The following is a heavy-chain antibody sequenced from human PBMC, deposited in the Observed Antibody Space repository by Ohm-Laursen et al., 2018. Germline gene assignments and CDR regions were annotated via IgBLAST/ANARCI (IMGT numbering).Heavy chain of an antibody. Sequence: SQTLSLTCTVSGDSITSYFWSWIRQSPGKRLEWIGYVSYSGSTSYNPTLKSRVTISVDTSKSQFSLRLSSVTAADTAVYYCARGVGRFSSNLDYWGPGTVVTVST. J-gene: IGHJ4*01. V-gene: IGHV4-59*01. D-gene: IGHD1-14*01. CDR2: VSYSGST. CDR1: GDSITSYF. CDR3: ARGVGRFSSNLDY.